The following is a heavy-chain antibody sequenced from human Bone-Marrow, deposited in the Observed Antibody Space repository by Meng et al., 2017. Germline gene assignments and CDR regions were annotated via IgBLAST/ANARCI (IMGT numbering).Heavy chain of an antibody. Sequence: SVKVSCKASGGTFSSYAISWVRQAPGQGLEWMGGTIPIFGTANYAQKFQGRVTITADKSTSTAYMGLISLRSDDTAVYYCARTYYYDSSGYPVRYYYGMDVWGQGTTVTVSS. J-gene: IGHJ6*02. CDR2: TIPIFGTA. CDR3: ARTYYYDSSGYPVRYYYGMDV. D-gene: IGHD3-22*01. V-gene: IGHV1-69*06. CDR1: GGTFSSYA.